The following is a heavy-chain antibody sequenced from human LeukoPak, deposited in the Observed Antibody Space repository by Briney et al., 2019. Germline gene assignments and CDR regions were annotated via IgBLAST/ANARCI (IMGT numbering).Heavy chain of an antibody. J-gene: IGHJ6*03. V-gene: IGHV3-7*01. CDR2: IKQDGSEK. CDR3: ARDPVHSSGWFAVSYYYMDV. CDR1: GFTFSRHW. Sequence: GGSLRLSCTASGFTFSRHWMTWVRQAPGKGLEWVANIKQDGSEKLYVDSVKGRFTISRDNAKNSLYLQMNSLRAQDTAVYYCARDPVHSSGWFAVSYYYMDVWGKGTTVTVSS. D-gene: IGHD6-19*01.